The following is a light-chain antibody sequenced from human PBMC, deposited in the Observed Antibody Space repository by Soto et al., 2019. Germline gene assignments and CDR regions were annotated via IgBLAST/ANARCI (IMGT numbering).Light chain of an antibody. V-gene: IGKV3-11*01. Sequence: EIVLTQSPATLSLSPGERATLSCRASQSVSSYLAWYQQKPGQAPRLLIYDASNRAPGIPARFSGSGSGTDFTLTISSLEPEDFAVYYCQQSSNGPPTLGGGTKVEIK. CDR1: QSVSSY. CDR3: QQSSNGPPT. CDR2: DAS. J-gene: IGKJ4*01.